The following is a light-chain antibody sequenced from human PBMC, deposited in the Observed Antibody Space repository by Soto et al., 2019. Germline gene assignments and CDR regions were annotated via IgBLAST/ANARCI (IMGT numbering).Light chain of an antibody. V-gene: IGLV1-40*01. CDR1: SSNIGAGYD. CDR2: GNS. Sequence: QSVLTQPPSVSGAPGQRVTISCTGSSSNIGAGYDVHWYQQLPGTAPKLLIYGNSNRPSGVPDRFSGSKSGTSASLAITGLQAEDEADYYCQSYDSSLNGYVVFGGGTEVTVL. CDR3: QSYDSSLNGYVV. J-gene: IGLJ2*01.